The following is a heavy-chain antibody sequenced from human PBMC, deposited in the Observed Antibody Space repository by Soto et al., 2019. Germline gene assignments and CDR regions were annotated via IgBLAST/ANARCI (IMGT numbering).Heavy chain of an antibody. CDR3: ARDRFGGIAVAGKGAYFQH. CDR1: GFTFSSYG. CDR2: IWYDGSNK. Sequence: PGGSLRLSCAASGFTFSSYGMHWVRQAPGKGLEWVAVIWYDGSNKYYADSVKGRFTISRDNSKNTLYLQMNSLRAEDTAVYYCARDRFGGIAVAGKGAYFQHWGQGTLVTVSS. D-gene: IGHD6-19*01. V-gene: IGHV3-33*01. J-gene: IGHJ1*01.